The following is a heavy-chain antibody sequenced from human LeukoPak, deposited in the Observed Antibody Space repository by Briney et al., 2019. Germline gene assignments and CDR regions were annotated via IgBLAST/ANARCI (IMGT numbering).Heavy chain of an antibody. Sequence: SETLSLTCTVSGGSISSYYWSWIRQPAGKGLEWIGRIYTSGSTNYNPSLKSRVTMSVDTSKNQFSLKLSSVTAADTAVYYCARDRGHCMFYYMDVWGKGTTVTVSS. CDR2: IYTSGST. V-gene: IGHV4-4*07. CDR1: GGSISSYY. CDR3: ARDRGHCMFYYMDV. J-gene: IGHJ6*03. D-gene: IGHD2-15*01.